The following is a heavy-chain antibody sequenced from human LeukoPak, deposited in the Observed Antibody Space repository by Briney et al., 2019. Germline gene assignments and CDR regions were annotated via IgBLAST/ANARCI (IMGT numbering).Heavy chain of an antibody. Sequence: SETLSLTCTVSGGSINSNNYYWGWIRQPPGKGLEWIGSIYYSGSTYYNPSLKSRVTMSVDTSKNQFSLKLSSVTAADTAVYYCARDEYYYDSSGYFFYPTVYDAFDIWGQGTLVTVSS. J-gene: IGHJ3*02. V-gene: IGHV4-39*01. CDR1: GGSINSNNYY. D-gene: IGHD3-22*01. CDR2: IYYSGST. CDR3: ARDEYYYDSSGYFFYPTVYDAFDI.